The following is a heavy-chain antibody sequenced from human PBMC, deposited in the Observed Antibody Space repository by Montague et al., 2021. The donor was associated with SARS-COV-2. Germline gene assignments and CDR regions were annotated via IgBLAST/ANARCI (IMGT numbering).Heavy chain of an antibody. CDR2: FTGGSGGST. CDR1: GFTFSSYA. CDR3: AKDRWGVPGPLDPFDY. V-gene: IGHV3-23*01. J-gene: IGHJ4*02. Sequence: SRRLSCAASGFTFSSYAMSWVRQAPGKGLEWVSTFTGGSGGSTYYANSVKGRFTISRDSFKNTLYLQMNNLRAEDTAVYYCAKDRWGVPGPLDPFDYWGQGTLVTVSS. D-gene: IGHD3-10*01.